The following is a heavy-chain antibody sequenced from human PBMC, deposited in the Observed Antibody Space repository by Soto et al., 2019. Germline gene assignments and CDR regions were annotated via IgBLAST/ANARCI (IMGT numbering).Heavy chain of an antibody. Sequence: QVQLQQWGAGLLKPSETLSLTCGVYGGSFSGYYWSWFRQPPGKGLEWIGEITYSGSTTHNPSLKSRVTISVDTSKNQFSLRLSSVTAADTAVYYCARHFSGSYYDDYWGQGSLVTVSS. CDR1: GGSFSGYY. J-gene: IGHJ4*02. CDR2: ITYSGST. D-gene: IGHD1-26*01. CDR3: ARHFSGSYYDDY. V-gene: IGHV4-34*01.